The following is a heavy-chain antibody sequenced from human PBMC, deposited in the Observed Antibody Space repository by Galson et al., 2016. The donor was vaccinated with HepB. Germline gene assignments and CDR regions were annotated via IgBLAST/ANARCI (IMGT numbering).Heavy chain of an antibody. CDR2: INNSGNT. CDR1: GESLSDSS. Sequence: TLSLTCAVYGESLSDSSWDWIRQPPGKGLEWIADINNSGNTNYNPSLKSRVTMSVDTSTNKFSLNLSSVTAADTAVYYCARGFFLSSPGRPYYGSGSYWAGRQEYGMDVWGQGTTVTVSS. D-gene: IGHD3-10*01. V-gene: IGHV4-34*01. J-gene: IGHJ6*02. CDR3: ARGFFLSSPGRPYYGSGSYWAGRQEYGMDV.